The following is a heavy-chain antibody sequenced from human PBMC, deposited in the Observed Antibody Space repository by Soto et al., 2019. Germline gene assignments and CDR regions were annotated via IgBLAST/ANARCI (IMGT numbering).Heavy chain of an antibody. D-gene: IGHD4-17*01. CDR2: TYYSGTT. Sequence: TLSLTCTVSGDSISSSAYYWGWIRQPPGKGLEWIGSTYYSGTTYYNPSLKSRVIISVNTSKIQFSLNLSSVTAADTAVYYCARQATANYGDYYFDYWGQGTLVTVS. CDR1: GDSISSSAYY. V-gene: IGHV4-39*01. CDR3: ARQATANYGDYYFDY. J-gene: IGHJ4*02.